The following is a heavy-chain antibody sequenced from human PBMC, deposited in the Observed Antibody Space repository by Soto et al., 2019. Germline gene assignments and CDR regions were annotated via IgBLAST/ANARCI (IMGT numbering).Heavy chain of an antibody. Sequence: QVQLVQSGAEVKKPGSSVKVSCKASGGTFSSYTISWVRQAPGQGLEWMGRIIPILGTANYAQKFQGRVTITADESTSTAYMELSSLRSEDTAVYYCARERGGSCSGGSCYSPFGYWGQGTLVTVSS. CDR2: IIPILGTA. D-gene: IGHD2-15*01. CDR3: ARERGGSCSGGSCYSPFGY. J-gene: IGHJ4*02. V-gene: IGHV1-69*08. CDR1: GGTFSSYT.